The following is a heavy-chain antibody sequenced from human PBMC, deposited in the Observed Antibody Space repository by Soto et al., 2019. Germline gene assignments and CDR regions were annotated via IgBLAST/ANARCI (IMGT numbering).Heavy chain of an antibody. CDR2: ISYDGSNK. J-gene: IGHJ6*02. CDR1: GFTFSSYA. Sequence: QVQLVESGGGVVQPGRSLRLSCAASGFTFSSYAMHWFRQAPGKGLEWVAVISYDGSNKYYADSVKGRFTISRDNSKNTLYLQRNSLRAEDTAVYYCARDRRLLWFGNDGMDVWGQGTTVTVSS. D-gene: IGHD3-10*01. V-gene: IGHV3-30-3*01. CDR3: ARDRRLLWFGNDGMDV.